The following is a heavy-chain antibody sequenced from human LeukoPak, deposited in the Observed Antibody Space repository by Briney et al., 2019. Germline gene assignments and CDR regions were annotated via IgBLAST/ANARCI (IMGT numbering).Heavy chain of an antibody. V-gene: IGHV3-66*01. Sequence: GGSLRLSCAASGFTVSSNYMSWVRQAPGKGLEWVSVIYSGGSTYYADSVRGRFTISRDNSKNTLYLQMNSLRAEDTAVYYCARDAAAGYSLACWGQGTLVTVSS. CDR1: GFTVSSNY. CDR3: ARDAAAGYSLAC. D-gene: IGHD6-13*01. J-gene: IGHJ4*02. CDR2: IYSGGST.